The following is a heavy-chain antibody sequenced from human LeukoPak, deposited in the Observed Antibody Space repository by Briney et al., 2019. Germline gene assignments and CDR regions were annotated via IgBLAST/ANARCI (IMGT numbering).Heavy chain of an antibody. CDR2: IYSGGSI. V-gene: IGHV3-53*01. J-gene: IGHJ4*02. CDR3: ARGTTAAAGGY. Sequence: ETLSLTCTVSGFTVSSNYMNWVRQPPGKGLEWVSVIYSGGSIHSADSVKGRFTISRDNSKNTVYLQMNSLRVGDTAVYYCARGTTAAAGGYWGQGTLVTVSS. D-gene: IGHD6-25*01. CDR1: GFTVSSNY.